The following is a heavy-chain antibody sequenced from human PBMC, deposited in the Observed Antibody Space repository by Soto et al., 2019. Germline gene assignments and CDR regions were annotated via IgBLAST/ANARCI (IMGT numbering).Heavy chain of an antibody. CDR2: MSPSGDRT. CDR1: GYTLSNYY. Sequence: QVQLVQSGAAVQKPGASVKISCKASGYTLSNYYIDWVRQAPGLGLEWAGKMSPSGDRTWYPQKFRARVTFTRDTSTGTYYIEMSSLRSEDTALYYCARDDVHYGDNDYCSQGTLVIVAS. D-gene: IGHD4-17*01. J-gene: IGHJ4*02. V-gene: IGHV1-46*01. CDR3: ARDDVHYGDNDY.